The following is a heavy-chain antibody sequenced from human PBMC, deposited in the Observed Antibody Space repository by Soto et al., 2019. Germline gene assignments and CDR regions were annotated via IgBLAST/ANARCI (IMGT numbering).Heavy chain of an antibody. D-gene: IGHD2-2*02. J-gene: IGHJ3*02. Sequence: GGSLRLSCAASGFTFSSYEMNWVRQAPGKGLEWVSYISSSGSTIYYADSVKGRFTISRDNAKNSLYLQMNSLRAEDTAVYYCARGRICSSTSCYRGYANVDAFDIWGQGAMVTVSS. CDR1: GFTFSSYE. V-gene: IGHV3-48*03. CDR2: ISSSGSTI. CDR3: ARGRICSSTSCYRGYANVDAFDI.